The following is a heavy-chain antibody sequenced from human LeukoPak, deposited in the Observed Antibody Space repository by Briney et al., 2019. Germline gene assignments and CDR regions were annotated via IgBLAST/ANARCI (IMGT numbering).Heavy chain of an antibody. CDR1: GFTFSIYA. Sequence: PGGSLRLSCAASGFTFSIYAMSWVRQAPGKGLEWVSGISDSGVDTFYPDSVMGRFTISRDNSNTTLFLQMNSLTAEDTALYYCAKRGGPSWYADFAYGAQGTRVTVYS. D-gene: IGHD6-13*01. V-gene: IGHV3-23*01. J-gene: IGHJ4*02. CDR3: AKRGGPSWYADFAY. CDR2: ISDSGVDT.